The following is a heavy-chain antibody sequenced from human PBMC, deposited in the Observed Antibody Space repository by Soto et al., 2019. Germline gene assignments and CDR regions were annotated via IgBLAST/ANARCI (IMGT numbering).Heavy chain of an antibody. Sequence: QVQLQESGPGLVKPSQTLSLTCTVSAGSISSGTYYWNWIRQHPGKGLEWIGYMYYSGTTYYNPSLQSRLTRSGETAKNQFSLKLSSVTVADTAVYYCARGNDFRTGWFDPWGQGIMVNVSS. CDR1: AGSISSGTYY. CDR3: ARGNDFRTGWFDP. D-gene: IGHD4-4*01. V-gene: IGHV4-31*03. J-gene: IGHJ5*02. CDR2: MYYSGTT.